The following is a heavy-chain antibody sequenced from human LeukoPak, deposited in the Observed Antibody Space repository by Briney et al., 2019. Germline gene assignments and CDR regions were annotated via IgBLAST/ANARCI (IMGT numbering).Heavy chain of an antibody. J-gene: IGHJ5*02. CDR2: INPSGGST. CDR1: GYTFTSYY. D-gene: IGHD6-13*01. CDR3: ARGRGAAAASAAGTNWFDP. V-gene: IGHV1-46*01. Sequence: GASVKVSCKASGYTFTSYYMHWVRQAPGQGLEWMGIINPSGGSTSSAQKFQGRVTMTRDTSTSTVYMELSSLRSEDTAVYYCARGRGAAAASAAGTNWFDPWGQGTLVTVSS.